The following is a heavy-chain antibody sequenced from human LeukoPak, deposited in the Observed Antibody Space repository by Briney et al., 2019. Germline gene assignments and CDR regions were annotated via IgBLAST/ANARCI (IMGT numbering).Heavy chain of an antibody. V-gene: IGHV3-23*01. CDR3: AKPRTSFSGHYYAFDY. J-gene: IGHJ4*02. CDR1: GFTFSSYA. Sequence: GGSLRLYCAASGFTFSSYAMSWVRQAPGKGLEWVSAISGSGGSTYYADSVKGRFTISRDNSKNTLYLQMNSLRAEDTAVYYCAKPRTSFSGHYYAFDYWGQGTLVTVSS. D-gene: IGHD3-22*01. CDR2: ISGSGGST.